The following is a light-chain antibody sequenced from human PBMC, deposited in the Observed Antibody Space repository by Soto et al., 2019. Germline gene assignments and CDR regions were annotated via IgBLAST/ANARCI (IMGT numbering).Light chain of an antibody. Sequence: QSALTQPASVSGSPGQSITISCTGTSSDIGNYNLVSWYQQHPGKAPKVMIYEVTKRPSGVSNRFSGSKSGNTASLTISGFQAEDEADYYCCSYAGSSTSYVFGTGTKVTVL. CDR3: CSYAGSSTSYV. CDR2: EVT. V-gene: IGLV2-23*02. CDR1: SSDIGNYNL. J-gene: IGLJ1*01.